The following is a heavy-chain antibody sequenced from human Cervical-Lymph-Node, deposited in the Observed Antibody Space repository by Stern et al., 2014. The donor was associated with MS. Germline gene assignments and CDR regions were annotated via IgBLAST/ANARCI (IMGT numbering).Heavy chain of an antibody. D-gene: IGHD2-15*01. Sequence: QVQLAQSGAEVKKPAASVKVSCKASGYTFTSYGISWVRQAPGQGLEWMGWMGGYNGSRSYAQKLQGGVAMTTDTSTSTACMELRRLRSDDAAVYCCARGLLGSENAFDIWGQGTMVTVSS. CDR1: GYTFTSYG. V-gene: IGHV1-18*01. CDR2: MGGYNGSR. J-gene: IGHJ3*02. CDR3: ARGLLGSENAFDI.